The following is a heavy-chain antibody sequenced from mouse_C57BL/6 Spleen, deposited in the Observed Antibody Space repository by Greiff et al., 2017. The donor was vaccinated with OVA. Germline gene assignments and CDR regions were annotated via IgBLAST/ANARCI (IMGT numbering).Heavy chain of an antibody. Sequence: EVHLVESGGGLVKPGGSLKLSCAASGFTFSSYAMSWVRQTPEKRLEWVATISDGGSYTYYPDNVKGRFTISRDNAKNNLYLQMSHLKSEDTAMYYCARDLGNDYWGQGTTLTVAS. J-gene: IGHJ2*01. CDR3: ARDLGNDY. CDR1: GFTFSSYA. D-gene: IGHD4-1*01. CDR2: ISDGGSYT. V-gene: IGHV5-4*01.